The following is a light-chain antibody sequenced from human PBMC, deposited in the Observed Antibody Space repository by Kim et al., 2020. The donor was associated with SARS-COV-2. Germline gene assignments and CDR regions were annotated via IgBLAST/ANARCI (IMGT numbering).Light chain of an antibody. J-gene: IGKJ1*01. Sequence: YPGERAPLSCRASQTISSSYLAWYQLKLGQAPRLLTYGASSRATGIPDRFSGIGSGTDFILTISRLESEDFAVYYCLQFGNSTGTYGQGTKVDIK. CDR2: GAS. CDR1: QTISSSY. CDR3: LQFGNSTGT. V-gene: IGKV3-20*01.